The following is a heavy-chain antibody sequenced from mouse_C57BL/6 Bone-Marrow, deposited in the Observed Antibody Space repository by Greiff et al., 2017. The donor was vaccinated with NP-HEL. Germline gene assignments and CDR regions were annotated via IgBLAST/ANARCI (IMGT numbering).Heavy chain of an antibody. J-gene: IGHJ4*01. D-gene: IGHD2-1*01. CDR2: ISSGGSYT. Sequence: EVKLVESGGDLVKPGGSLKLSCAASGFTFSSYGMSWVRQTPDKRLEWVATISSGGSYTYYPDSVQGRFTISRDNAKNTLYLQMSSLKSEDTAMYYCARLIYYGNYVYAMDYWGQGTSVTVSS. CDR3: ARLIYYGNYVYAMDY. CDR1: GFTFSSYG. V-gene: IGHV5-6*01.